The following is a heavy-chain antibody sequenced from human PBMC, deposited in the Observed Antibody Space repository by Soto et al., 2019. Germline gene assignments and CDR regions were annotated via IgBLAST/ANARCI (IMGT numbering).Heavy chain of an antibody. D-gene: IGHD3-3*01. J-gene: IGHJ4*02. CDR3: ARGRFLEWPANFDY. CDR1: GGSIRSGGYY. V-gene: IGHV4-31*03. Sequence: QVQLQESGPGLVKPSQTLSLTCTVSGGSIRSGGYYWSWIRQHPGKGLEWIGYIYYSGSTYYNPSLKSRVTISVDTSKNQFSLKLSSVTAADTAVYYCARGRFLEWPANFDYWGQGTLVTVSS. CDR2: IYYSGST.